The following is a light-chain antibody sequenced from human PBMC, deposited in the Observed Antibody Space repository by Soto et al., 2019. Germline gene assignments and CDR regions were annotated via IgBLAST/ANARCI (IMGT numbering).Light chain of an antibody. Sequence: EIVLTQSPATLSLSPGEIATLSWSASQNVGGYLAWYQQKPGQAPRLLIYGASTRATGIPARFSGSGSGTEFTLTIRSLQSEDFAVYYCQQYNNWPPINCGQGTRREI. CDR1: QNVGGY. CDR3: QQYNNWPPIN. J-gene: IGKJ5*01. V-gene: IGKV3-15*01. CDR2: GAS.